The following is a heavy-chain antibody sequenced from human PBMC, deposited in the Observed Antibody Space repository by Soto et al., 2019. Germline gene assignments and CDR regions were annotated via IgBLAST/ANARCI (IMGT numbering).Heavy chain of an antibody. CDR2: INHSGST. CDR1: GGSFSGYY. V-gene: IGHV4-34*01. D-gene: IGHD6-19*01. Sequence: PAETLSLTCAVYGGSFSGYYWSWIRQPPGKGLEWMGEINHSGSTNYNPSLKSRVTISLDTSKNQFSLKLSYVTAADTAVYYCARALFGSSGWYNYYYYYGMDVWGQGTTVTVSS. CDR3: ARALFGSSGWYNYYYYYGMDV. J-gene: IGHJ6*02.